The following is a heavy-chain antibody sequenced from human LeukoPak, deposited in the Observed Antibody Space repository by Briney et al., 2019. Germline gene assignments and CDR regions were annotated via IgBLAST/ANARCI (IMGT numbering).Heavy chain of an antibody. D-gene: IGHD5-24*01. CDR1: GFTFSSYA. CDR3: AGVVPRYLQDSPPGY. V-gene: IGHV3-30-3*01. Sequence: PGRSLRLSCAASGFTFSSYAMHWVRQAPGKGLEWVAVISYDGSNKYYADSVKGRFTISRDNSKNTLYLQMNSLRAEDTAVYYCAGVVPRYLQDSPPGYWGQGTLVTVSS. CDR2: ISYDGSNK. J-gene: IGHJ4*02.